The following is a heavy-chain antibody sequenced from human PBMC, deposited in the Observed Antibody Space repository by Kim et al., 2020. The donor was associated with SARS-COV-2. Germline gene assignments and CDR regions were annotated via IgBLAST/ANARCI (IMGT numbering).Heavy chain of an antibody. CDR1: GGSISSSSYY. Sequence: SETLSLTCTVSGGSISSSSYYWGWIRQPPGKGLEWIGSIYYSGSTYYNPSLKSRVTISVDTSKNQFSLKLSSVTAADTAVYYCARLIIHFDYWGQGTLVTVSS. CDR2: IYYSGST. D-gene: IGHD3-10*01. CDR3: ARLIIHFDY. V-gene: IGHV4-39*01. J-gene: IGHJ4*02.